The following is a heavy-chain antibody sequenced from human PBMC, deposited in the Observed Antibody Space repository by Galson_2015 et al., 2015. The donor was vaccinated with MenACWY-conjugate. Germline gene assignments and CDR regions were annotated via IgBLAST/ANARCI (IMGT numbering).Heavy chain of an antibody. J-gene: IGHJ4*02. CDR1: GGTFSSYA. Sequence: SVKVSCKASGGTFSSYAISWVRQAPGQGLEWMGWISAYNGNTNYAQKLQGRVTMTTDTSTSTAYMELRSLRSDDTAVYYCAREVPGGIPYYFDYWGQGTLVTVSS. D-gene: IGHD3-16*01. CDR3: AREVPGGIPYYFDY. V-gene: IGHV1-18*01. CDR2: ISAYNGNT.